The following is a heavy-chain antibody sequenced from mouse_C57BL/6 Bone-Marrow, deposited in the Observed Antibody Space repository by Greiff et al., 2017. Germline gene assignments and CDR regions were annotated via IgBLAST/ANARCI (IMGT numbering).Heavy chain of an antibody. CDR2: INPNNGGT. V-gene: IGHV1-26*01. Sequence: VQLQQSGPELVKPGASVKISCKASGYTFTDYYMNWVKQSHGKSLEWIGDINPNNGGTSYNQKFKGKATLTVDKSSSTAYMELRSLTSEDSAVYYCARWGTTVVATDDFDYWGQGTTLTVSS. J-gene: IGHJ2*01. D-gene: IGHD1-1*01. CDR1: GYTFTDYY. CDR3: ARWGTTVVATDDFDY.